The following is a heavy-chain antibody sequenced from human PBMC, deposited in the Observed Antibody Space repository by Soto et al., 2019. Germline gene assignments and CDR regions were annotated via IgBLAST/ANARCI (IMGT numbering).Heavy chain of an antibody. D-gene: IGHD2-15*01. CDR3: ARHGGRRLLNTNYYYLHMDV. CDR1: GGSISSYY. J-gene: IGHJ6*03. V-gene: IGHV4-59*08. CDR2: VYYTGST. Sequence: QVQLQESGPGLVKPSETLSLTCTVSGGSISSYYWSWIRQPPGRGLEWIGYVYYTGSTSYNPSLKSRVSLSIDTSKNQFSLKLSSVIAADPAVYYCARHGGRRLLNTNYYYLHMDVWGKGTTVTVSS.